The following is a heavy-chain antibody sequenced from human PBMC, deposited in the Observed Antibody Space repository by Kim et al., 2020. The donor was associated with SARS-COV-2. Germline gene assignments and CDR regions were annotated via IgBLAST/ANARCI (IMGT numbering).Heavy chain of an antibody. V-gene: IGHV4-34*01. Sequence: SETLSLTCAVYGGSFSGYYWSWIRQPPGKGLEWIGEINHSGSTNYNPSLKSRVTISVDTSKNQFSLKLSSVTAADTAVYYCARVPQGVGYIWGSYLRWF. CDR2: INHSGST. CDR3: ARVPQGVGYIWGSYLRWF. J-gene: IGHJ5*01. D-gene: IGHD3-16*02. CDR1: GGSFSGYY.